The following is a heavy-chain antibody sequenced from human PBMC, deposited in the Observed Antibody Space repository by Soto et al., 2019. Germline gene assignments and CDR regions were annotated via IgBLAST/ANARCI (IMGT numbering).Heavy chain of an antibody. CDR1: GFTLRSYA. CDR2: ISGSGGST. V-gene: IGHV3-23*01. CDR3: AKYLTSGLYDADYGMDV. Sequence: PGGSLRLSCAASGFTLRSYAMSWVRQAPGKGLEWVSAISGSGGSTYYADSVKGRFTISRDNSKNTLYLQMNSLRAEDTAGYYCAKYLTSGLYDADYGMDVWGQGTTVTVSS. D-gene: IGHD2-2*01. J-gene: IGHJ6*02.